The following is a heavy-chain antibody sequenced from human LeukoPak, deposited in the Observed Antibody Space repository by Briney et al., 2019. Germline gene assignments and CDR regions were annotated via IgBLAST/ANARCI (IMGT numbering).Heavy chain of an antibody. V-gene: IGHV3-23*01. J-gene: IGHJ3*02. CDR2: IRGSGGST. D-gene: IGHD4-17*01. CDR1: GFTFSSYA. CDR3: AKVPHYGDYVI. Sequence: GGPLRLSCAASGFTFSSYAMSGVRQAPGKGLEWLSAIRGSGGSTYYADSVKGRFTISRDNSKNTLYLQMNSLRAEDTAVYYCAKVPHYGDYVIWGQGTMVTVSS.